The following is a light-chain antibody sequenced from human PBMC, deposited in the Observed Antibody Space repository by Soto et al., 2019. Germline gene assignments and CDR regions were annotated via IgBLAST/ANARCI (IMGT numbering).Light chain of an antibody. J-gene: IGKJ4*01. CDR3: QQYYTTPLA. Sequence: TLSPGTLSLSPGERATLSCRASHSVRSNSLAWYQQKPGQPPKVLIYWASTRESGVPDRFSGSGSGTDFTLTISSLQAEDVAVYYCQQYYTTPLAFGGGTKVDIK. V-gene: IGKV4-1*01. CDR1: HSVRSNS. CDR2: WAS.